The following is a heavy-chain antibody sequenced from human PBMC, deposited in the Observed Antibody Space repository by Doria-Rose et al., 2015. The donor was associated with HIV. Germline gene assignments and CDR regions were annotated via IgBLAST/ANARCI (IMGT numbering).Heavy chain of an antibody. Sequence: VQLVQSGGGLVQPGRSLRLSCVGSGFSFESYAMHWVRLAPGKGLEWVAGISWDSGAKGNADSVACRLTISRDNAKKSVYLEMRSLRPEDTAVYDCAKAPIIGPKYYFYMDVWGKGTSVTVPS. J-gene: IGHJ6*03. V-gene: IGHV3-9*01. CDR3: AKAPIIGPKYYFYMDV. CDR1: GFSFESYA. D-gene: IGHD3-3*01. CDR2: ISWDSGAK.